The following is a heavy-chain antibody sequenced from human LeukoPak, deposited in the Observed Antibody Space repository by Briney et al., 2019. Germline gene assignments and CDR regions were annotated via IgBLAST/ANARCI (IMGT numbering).Heavy chain of an antibody. CDR3: ARGRIAITMVRGVKSYYFDY. CDR2: IYHSGST. Sequence: SQTLSLTCAVSGGSISSGGYSWSWIRQPPGKGLEWIGYIYHSGSTYYNPSLKSRVTISVDRSKNQFSLKLSSVTAADTAVYYCARGRIAITMVRGVKSYYFDYWGQGTLVTVSS. CDR1: GGSISSGGYS. D-gene: IGHD3-10*01. J-gene: IGHJ4*02. V-gene: IGHV4-30-2*01.